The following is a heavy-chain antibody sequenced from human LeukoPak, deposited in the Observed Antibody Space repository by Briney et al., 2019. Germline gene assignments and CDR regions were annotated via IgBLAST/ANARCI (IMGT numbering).Heavy chain of an antibody. Sequence: TPGGSLRLSCTASGFRLSDYYMSWIRQAPGKGLEWVSSISSSGSSTSYADSVKGRFTISRDNSKNTLYLQMNSLRAEDTAVYYCARGEQQLVSHYYFDYWGQGTLVTVSS. D-gene: IGHD6-13*01. CDR1: GFRLSDYY. CDR2: ISSSGSST. V-gene: IGHV3-11*01. J-gene: IGHJ4*02. CDR3: ARGEQQLVSHYYFDY.